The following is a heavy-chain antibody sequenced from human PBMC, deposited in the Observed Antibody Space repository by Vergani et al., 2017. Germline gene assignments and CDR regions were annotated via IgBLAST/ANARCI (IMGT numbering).Heavy chain of an antibody. CDR3: ARXPLGYCSSTSCPGYYYYGMDV. J-gene: IGHJ6*02. CDR2: IYSGGST. Sequence: EVQLVESGGGLVQPGGSLRLSCAASGFTVSSNYMGWVRQAPGKGLEWVSVIYSGGSTYYADSVKGRFTISRHNSKNTLYLQMNSLRAEDTAVYYCARXPLGYCSSTSCPGYYYYGMDVWGQGTTVTVSS. CDR1: GFTVSSNY. D-gene: IGHD2-2*01. V-gene: IGHV3-53*04.